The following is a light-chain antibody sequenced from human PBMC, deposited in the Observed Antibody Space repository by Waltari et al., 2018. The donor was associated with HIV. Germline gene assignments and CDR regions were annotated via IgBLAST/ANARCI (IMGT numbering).Light chain of an antibody. CDR2: LNSDGSH. J-gene: IGLJ3*02. CDR1: SGHNTYA. CDR3: QTWGSGIRV. Sequence: QLVLTQSPSASASLGASVKLTCTLSSGHNTYAIAWHQQQPEKGPRYLMRLNSDGSHSKGDGIPARFSGSSSGSERYLIISSLQSEDDADYYCQTWGSGIRVFGGGTKLTVL. V-gene: IGLV4-69*01.